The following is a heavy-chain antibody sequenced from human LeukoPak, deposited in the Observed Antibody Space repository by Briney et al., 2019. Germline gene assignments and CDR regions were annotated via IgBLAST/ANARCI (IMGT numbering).Heavy chain of an antibody. CDR3: ARKPRNGGNPYFDY. V-gene: IGHV3-23*01. CDR2: MCGSGDTA. D-gene: IGHD4-23*01. J-gene: IGHJ4*02. CDR1: GFTFSSCA. Sequence: GGSLRLSCAASGFTFSSCAMSWVRQAPGKGLEWVSGMCGSGDTAYYADSVKGRFTISRDNSKNTLYLHMNSLRVEDTAVYYCARKPRNGGNPYFDYRGQGTLVTVSS.